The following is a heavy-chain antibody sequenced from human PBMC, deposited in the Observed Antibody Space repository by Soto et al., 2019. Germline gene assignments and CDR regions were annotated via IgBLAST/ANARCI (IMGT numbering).Heavy chain of an antibody. CDR2: ISAYNGNT. D-gene: IGHD3-3*01. V-gene: IGHV1-18*01. CDR3: ARDGVTGRRVYYYYYMDV. J-gene: IGHJ6*03. Sequence: ASVKVSCKASGYTFTSYAMHWVRQAPGQRLEWMGWISAYNGNTNYAQKLQGRVTMTTDTSTSTAYMELRSLRSDDTAVYYCARDGVTGRRVYYYYYMDVWGKGPRSPSP. CDR1: GYTFTSYA.